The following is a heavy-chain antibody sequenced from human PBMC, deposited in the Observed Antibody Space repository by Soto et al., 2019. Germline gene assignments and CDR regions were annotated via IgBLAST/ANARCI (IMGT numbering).Heavy chain of an antibody. CDR3: ARYGETRYYYYGMDV. Sequence: SETLSLTCTFSGGSISSGGYYWSWIRQHPGKGLEWIGYIYYSGSTYYNPSLKSRVTISVDTSKNQFSLKLSSVTAADTAVYYCARYGETRYYYYGMDVWGQGTTVTVSS. D-gene: IGHD4-17*01. J-gene: IGHJ6*02. CDR2: IYYSGST. CDR1: GGSISSGGYY. V-gene: IGHV4-31*03.